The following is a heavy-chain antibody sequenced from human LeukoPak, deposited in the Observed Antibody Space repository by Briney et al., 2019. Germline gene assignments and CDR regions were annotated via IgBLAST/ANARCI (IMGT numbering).Heavy chain of an antibody. CDR3: ARDSHSSGWSYYFDY. J-gene: IGHJ4*02. V-gene: IGHV3-30*03. CDR2: ISYDGSNK. D-gene: IGHD6-19*01. Sequence: GRSLRLSCAASGFTFSSYGMHWVRQAPGKGLEWVAVISYDGSNKYYADSVKGRFTISRDNSKNTLYLQMNSLRAEDTAVYYCARDSHSSGWSYYFDYWGQGTLVTVSS. CDR1: GFTFSSYG.